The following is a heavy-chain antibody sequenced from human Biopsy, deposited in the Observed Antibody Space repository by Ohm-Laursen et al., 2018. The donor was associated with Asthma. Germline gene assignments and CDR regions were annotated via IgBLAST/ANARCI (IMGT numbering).Heavy chain of an antibody. Sequence: ASVKVSCKSLGGTFNTYVIGWVRQAPGQGLEWMGGINSVFGTTTYPQKFQDRVTITADDSTSTVYMELGSLRSEYTAVYYCARKAGSCISRTCYSLDFWGQGTLVTVSS. V-gene: IGHV1-69*13. CDR3: ARKAGSCISRTCYSLDF. CDR1: GGTFNTYV. D-gene: IGHD2-2*01. J-gene: IGHJ4*02. CDR2: INSVFGTT.